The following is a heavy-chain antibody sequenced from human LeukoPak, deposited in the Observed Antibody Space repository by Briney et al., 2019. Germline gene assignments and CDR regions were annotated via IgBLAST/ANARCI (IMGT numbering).Heavy chain of an antibody. D-gene: IGHD5-12*01. J-gene: IGHJ6*02. Sequence: SVKVSCKASGGTFSSYAISWVRQAPGQGLEWMGGIIPIFGTANYAQKFQGRVTITTDESTSTAYMELSSLRSEDTAVYYCARLSGYDPSYYYYGMDVWGQGTTVTVSS. CDR3: ARLSGYDPSYYYYGMDV. CDR2: IIPIFGTA. V-gene: IGHV1-69*05. CDR1: GGTFSSYA.